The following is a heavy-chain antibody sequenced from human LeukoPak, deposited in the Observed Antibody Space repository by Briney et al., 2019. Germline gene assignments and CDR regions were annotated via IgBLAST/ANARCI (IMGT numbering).Heavy chain of an antibody. J-gene: IGHJ4*02. D-gene: IGHD4-17*01. CDR1: GFTFSSYA. Sequence: GGSLRLSCAASGFTFSSYAMGWVRQAPGKGLEWVSVIYSSGSTYYADSVKGRFTISRDNSKNTLYLQMNSLRAEDTAVYYCARDLYGVSHDYWGQGTLVTVSS. CDR3: ARDLYGVSHDY. CDR2: IYSSGST. V-gene: IGHV3-23*03.